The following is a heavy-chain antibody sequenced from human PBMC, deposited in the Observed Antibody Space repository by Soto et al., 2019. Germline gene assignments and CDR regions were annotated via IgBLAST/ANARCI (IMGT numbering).Heavy chain of an antibody. CDR1: DFSISSGGYY. J-gene: IGHJ6*01. CDR2: IYYSGST. D-gene: IGHD3-16*01. Sequence: PSETKCLTYTVSDFSISSGGYYWSCNKQHAGKGLEWIGYIYYSGSTYYNPSLKSRVTISVDTSKNQFSLKLSSVTAADTAVYYCESEGSVWGSYNGMDVWGQGTTVTVSS. V-gene: IGHV4-31*03. CDR3: ESEGSVWGSYNGMDV.